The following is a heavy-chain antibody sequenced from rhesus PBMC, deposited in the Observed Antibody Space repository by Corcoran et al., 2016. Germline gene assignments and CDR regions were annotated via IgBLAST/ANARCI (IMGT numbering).Heavy chain of an antibody. Sequence: QVQLQESGPGLVKASETLSLTCAVSGYSISSGYYWGWIRQPPGKGLEYIGYISGKSWKTYYNPALESRVTISKDTSKNQFALKLTSGTAADTAVYYCAREASTYWHWGQGVLVTVSS. CDR3: AREASTYWH. D-gene: IGHD2-39*01. CDR2: ISGKSWKT. CDR1: GYSISSGYY. V-gene: IGHV4-99*02. J-gene: IGHJ4*01.